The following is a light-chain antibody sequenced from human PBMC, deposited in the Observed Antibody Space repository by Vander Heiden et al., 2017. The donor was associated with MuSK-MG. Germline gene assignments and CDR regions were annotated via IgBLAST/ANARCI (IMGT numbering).Light chain of an antibody. CDR1: QSLTDW. CDR2: KTS. CDR3: QHSRT. V-gene: IGKV1-5*03. J-gene: IGKJ1*01. Sequence: IQMTQSPSTLSASVGDRVTITCRASQSLTDWLAWYQQKPGRAPKLLIFKTSNLDRGVPSRFSGSGSGTEFTLTITSLQPDDLATYYCQHSRTFGPGTKVEIK.